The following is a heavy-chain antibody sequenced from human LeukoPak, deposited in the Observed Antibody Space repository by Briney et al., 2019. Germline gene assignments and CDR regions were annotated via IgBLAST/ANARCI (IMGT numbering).Heavy chain of an antibody. CDR3: ARGRSNYYGMDV. Sequence: SETLSLTCPLSDPSINSYYGNWIRRPPGEGREWIGYIYYNGNTNYSSSLKSRVTMSVDTSKNLFSLKVSSVTAADTAVYYCARGRSNYYGMDVWGQGTTVTVSS. V-gene: IGHV4-59*01. J-gene: IGHJ6*02. D-gene: IGHD1-26*01. CDR2: IYYNGNT. CDR1: DPSINSYY.